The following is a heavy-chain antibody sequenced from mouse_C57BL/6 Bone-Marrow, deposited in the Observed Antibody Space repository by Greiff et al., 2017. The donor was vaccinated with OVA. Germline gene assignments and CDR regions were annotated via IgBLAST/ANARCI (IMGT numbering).Heavy chain of an antibody. Sequence: QVHVKQPGAELVKPGASVKMSCKASGYTFTSYWITWVKQRPGQGLEWIGDIYPGSGSTNYNEKFKSKATLTVDTSSSTAYMQLSSLTSEDSAVYYGARGGYGCPHWYFDVWGKGTTVTVSS. D-gene: IGHD2-14*01. CDR2: IYPGSGST. J-gene: IGHJ1*03. CDR1: GYTFTSYW. CDR3: ARGGYGCPHWYFDV. V-gene: IGHV1-55*01.